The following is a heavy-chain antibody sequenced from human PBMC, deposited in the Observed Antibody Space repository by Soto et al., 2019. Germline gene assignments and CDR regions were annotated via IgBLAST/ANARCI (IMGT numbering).Heavy chain of an antibody. CDR1: GDSISNYY. CDR2: IFSSGTT. D-gene: IGHD6-19*01. CDR3: ARRGPGTGWSFDY. Sequence: QVQLQESGPGLVRPSETLSLICTVSGDSISNYYWTWIRQPAGKGLEWIGQIFSSGTTNYNPSLNSPVTMSVDTSKNRFSLKLISVTAADTALYYCARRGPGTGWSFDYWGQGTLVTVSP. V-gene: IGHV4-4*07. J-gene: IGHJ4*02.